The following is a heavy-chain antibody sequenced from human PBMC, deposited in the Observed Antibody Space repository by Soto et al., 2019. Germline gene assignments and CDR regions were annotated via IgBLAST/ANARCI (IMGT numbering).Heavy chain of an antibody. CDR2: ISNDGSRQ. CDR1: GFNFSTSG. D-gene: IGHD2-2*01. V-gene: IGHV3-30*18. J-gene: IGHJ4*02. CDR3: AKPDFYCSSTSCYDY. Sequence: PGGSLRLSCAASGFNFSTSGMDWVRQVPGKGLEWVAVISNDGSRQYYAESVKGRFTISRDNSKKIVYLQMNSLRAEDTAVYYCAKPDFYCSSTSCYDYWGQGTLVTVSS.